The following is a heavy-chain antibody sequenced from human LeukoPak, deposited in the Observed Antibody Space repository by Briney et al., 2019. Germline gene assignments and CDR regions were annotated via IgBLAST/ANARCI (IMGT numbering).Heavy chain of an antibody. J-gene: IGHJ4*02. V-gene: IGHV3-30*04. CDR3: AKDEGGSGSYYIGY. CDR1: GFTFSTYF. CDR2: IASDGSHT. D-gene: IGHD3-10*01. Sequence: PSGGSLRLSCAASGFTFSTYFMHWVRQAPGKGLEWVADIASDGSHTFYVESVKGRFTISRDNSKNTLYLQMNSLRAEDTAVYYCAKDEGGSGSYYIGYWGQGTLVTVSS.